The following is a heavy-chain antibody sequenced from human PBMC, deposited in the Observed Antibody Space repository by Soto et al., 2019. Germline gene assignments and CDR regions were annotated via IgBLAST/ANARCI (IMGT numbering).Heavy chain of an antibody. CDR2: INHSGST. V-gene: IGHV4-34*01. CDR3: ARGCSSTSCPNYYYYGMDV. D-gene: IGHD2-2*01. J-gene: IGHJ6*02. Sequence: QVQLQQWGAGLLKPSETLSLTYAVYGGSFSGYYWSWIRQLPGKGLEWIGEINHSGSTNYNPSLKSRVTISVDTSKKQFSLKLSSVTAAHTAVYYCARGCSSTSCPNYYYYGMDVWGQGTTVTVSS. CDR1: GGSFSGYY.